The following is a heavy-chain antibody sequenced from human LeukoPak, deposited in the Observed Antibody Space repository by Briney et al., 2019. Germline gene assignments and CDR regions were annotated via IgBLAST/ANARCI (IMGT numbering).Heavy chain of an antibody. CDR1: GGSISSGSYY. V-gene: IGHV4-61*02. Sequence: SETLSLTCTVSGGSISSGSYYWSWVRQPAGKGLEWIGRIYTSGSTNYNPSLKSRVTISVDTSKNQFSLKLSSVTAADTAVYYCASIPAAKVDYYYMDVWGKGTTVTISS. D-gene: IGHD2-2*01. CDR3: ASIPAAKVDYYYMDV. CDR2: IYTSGST. J-gene: IGHJ6*03.